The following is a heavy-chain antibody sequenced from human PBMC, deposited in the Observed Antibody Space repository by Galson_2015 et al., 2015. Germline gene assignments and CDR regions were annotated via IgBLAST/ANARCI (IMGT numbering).Heavy chain of an antibody. V-gene: IGHV3-30*01. CDR2: ISYDGSNK. CDR3: AREASSGCPYYFDY. J-gene: IGHJ4*02. D-gene: IGHD6-19*01. CDR1: GLTFSSYA. Sequence: SLRLSCAASGLTFSSYAMNWVRQAPGKGLEWVAVISYDGSNKYYADSVKGRFTISRDNSKNTLYLQMNSLRAEDTAVYYCAREASSGCPYYFDYWGQGTLVTVSS.